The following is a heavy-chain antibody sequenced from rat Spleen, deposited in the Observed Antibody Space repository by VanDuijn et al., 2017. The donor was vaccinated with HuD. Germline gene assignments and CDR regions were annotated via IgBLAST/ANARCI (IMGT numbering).Heavy chain of an antibody. CDR2: ISYDGSGT. D-gene: IGHD1-9*01. CDR1: GFTFSDYN. Sequence: EVQLVESGGGLVQPGRSLTLSCAASGFTFSDYNMAWVRQAPKKGLEWVGTISYDGSGTYYRDSVKGRFTISRDNAKSTLYLQMDSLRSEDTAIYYCARPTTGIPFNYWGQGVMVTVSS. J-gene: IGHJ2*01. V-gene: IGHV5-7*01. CDR3: ARPTTGIPFNY.